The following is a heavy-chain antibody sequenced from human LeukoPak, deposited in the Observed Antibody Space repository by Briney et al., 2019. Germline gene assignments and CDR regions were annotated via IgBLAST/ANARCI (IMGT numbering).Heavy chain of an antibody. CDR1: GFTFSSYS. V-gene: IGHV3-48*04. Sequence: PGGSLRLSCAASGFTFSSYSMNWVRQAPGKGLEWVSYISSSSSTIYCADSVKGRFTISRDNAKNSLYLQMNSLRAEDTAVYYCESWGNYFDYWGQGTLVTVSS. D-gene: IGHD7-27*01. CDR3: ESWGNYFDY. J-gene: IGHJ4*02. CDR2: ISSSSSTI.